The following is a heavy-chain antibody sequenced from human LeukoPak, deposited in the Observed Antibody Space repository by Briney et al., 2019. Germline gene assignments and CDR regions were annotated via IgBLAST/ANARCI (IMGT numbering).Heavy chain of an antibody. CDR2: ISGTGGST. CDR3: AKECGRDYDDRAFDI. J-gene: IGHJ3*02. CDR1: GFAFASYA. V-gene: IGHV3-23*01. D-gene: IGHD3-22*01. Sequence: GGSLRLSCAASGFAFASYAMNWVRQSPERGLEWVSAISGTGGSTSYADSLKGRFTISRDNSKNTLYLQMSSLTAEDTAVYYCAKECGRDYDDRAFDIWGQGTMVTVSS.